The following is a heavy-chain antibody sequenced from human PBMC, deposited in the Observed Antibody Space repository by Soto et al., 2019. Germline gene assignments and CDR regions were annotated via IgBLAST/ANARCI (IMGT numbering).Heavy chain of an antibody. CDR1: GVSFNSYA. D-gene: IGHD3-10*01. CDR2: FSASDGTT. V-gene: IGHV3-23*01. Sequence: EVKLLESGGGLVQPGGSLRLSCEVSGVSFNSYAMGWVRQAQGKRLEWVSSFSASDGTTYYADSVKGRFTVSRDNSKNTVVLQMNSLRVEDTAVYFCAKDRSYYYGSVSFEGVFDSWGQGTLVTVSS. CDR3: AKDRSYYYGSVSFEGVFDS. J-gene: IGHJ4*02.